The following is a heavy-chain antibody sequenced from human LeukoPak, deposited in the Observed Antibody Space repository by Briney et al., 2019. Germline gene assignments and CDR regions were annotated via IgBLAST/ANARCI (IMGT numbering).Heavy chain of an antibody. Sequence: GGSLRLSCAASGFTFSSYAMSWVRQAPGKGLEWVSAISGSGGSTYYADSVKGRFTISRDNSKNTLYLQMNSLRAEDTAVYYCAKGGNYYYGSGSPPYYFDYWGQGTLVTVSS. J-gene: IGHJ4*02. V-gene: IGHV3-23*01. D-gene: IGHD3-10*01. CDR2: ISGSGGST. CDR3: AKGGNYYYGSGSPPYYFDY. CDR1: GFTFSSYA.